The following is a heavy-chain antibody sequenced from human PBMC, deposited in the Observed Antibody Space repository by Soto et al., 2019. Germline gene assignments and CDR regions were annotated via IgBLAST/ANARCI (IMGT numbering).Heavy chain of an antibody. D-gene: IGHD3-16*02. J-gene: IGHJ5*02. CDR2: ISAYNGNT. Sequence: ASVKVSCKASGYTFTSYGISWVRQAPGQRLEWMGWISAYNGNTNYAQKLQGRVTMTTDTSTSTAYMELRSLRSDDTAVYYCARDGDYIWGSYRYIGANWFDPWGQGTLVTVSS. CDR3: ARDGDYIWGSYRYIGANWFDP. V-gene: IGHV1-18*01. CDR1: GYTFTSYG.